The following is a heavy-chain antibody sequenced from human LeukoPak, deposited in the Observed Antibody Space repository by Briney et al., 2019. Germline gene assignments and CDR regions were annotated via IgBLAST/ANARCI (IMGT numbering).Heavy chain of an antibody. D-gene: IGHD5-12*01. CDR2: MNPNSGNT. J-gene: IGHJ4*02. Sequence: ASVKVSCKASGYTFTGYYMHWVRQAPGQGPEWMGWMNPNSGNTGYAQKFQGRVTMTRNTSISTAYMELSSLRSEDTAVYYCARDIVATIGGWGQGTLVTVSS. CDR3: ARDIVATIGG. CDR1: GYTFTGYY. V-gene: IGHV1-8*02.